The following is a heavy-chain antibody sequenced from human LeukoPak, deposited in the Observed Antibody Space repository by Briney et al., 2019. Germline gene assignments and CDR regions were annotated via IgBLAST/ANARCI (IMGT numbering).Heavy chain of an antibody. CDR3: ARDKAVAAPSYFDY. D-gene: IGHD6-19*01. J-gene: IGHJ4*02. CDR1: GYTFTSYG. Sequence: ASVKVSCMASGYTFTSYGISWVRQAPGQGLEWMGWISAYNGNTNYAQKLQGRVTMTTDTSTSTAYMELRSLRSDDTAVYYCARDKAVAAPSYFDYWGQGTLVTVSS. CDR2: ISAYNGNT. V-gene: IGHV1-18*01.